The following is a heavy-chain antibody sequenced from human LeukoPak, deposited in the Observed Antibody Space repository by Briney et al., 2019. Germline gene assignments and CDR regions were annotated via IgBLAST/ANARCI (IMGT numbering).Heavy chain of an antibody. Sequence: VSLKVSCKASGYTFTSYDINWGRQATGQGLEWMGWMNPNSGNSGYAQKFQGRVTMTRNTSIRTAYMEMSSLRSEDTAVYYCARGIHDSSGYYSYYYYYYMDVWGKGTTVTVSS. CDR1: GYTFTSYD. J-gene: IGHJ6*03. D-gene: IGHD3-22*01. CDR2: MNPNSGNS. CDR3: ARGIHDSSGYYSYYYYYYMDV. V-gene: IGHV1-8*01.